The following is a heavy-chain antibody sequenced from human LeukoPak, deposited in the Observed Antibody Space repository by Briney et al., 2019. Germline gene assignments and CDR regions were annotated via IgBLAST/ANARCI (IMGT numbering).Heavy chain of an antibody. CDR2: INPNSGVT. CDR3: ARSLGVTNAFDI. V-gene: IGHV1-2*02. J-gene: IGHJ3*02. Sequence: GASVKVSCKASGFTFTGNYMHWVRQAPGQGLEWMGWINPNSGVTNYTQKFQGRVTMTRDTSISTAYMELSRLRSDDTAVYYCARSLGVTNAFDIWGQGTMVTVSS. CDR1: GFTFTGNY. D-gene: IGHD3-10*01.